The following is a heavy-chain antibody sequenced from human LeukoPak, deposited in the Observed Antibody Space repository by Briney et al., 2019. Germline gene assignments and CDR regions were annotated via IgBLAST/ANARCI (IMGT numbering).Heavy chain of an antibody. CDR2: IGGRGDTT. CDR1: GFILSSYA. Sequence: GSLSLPCAASGFILSSYAMRWVRPAPGKGLEWVALIGGRGDTTYYAGSVKGRVTISRNNSKNTLYLQMNSLRDEDTALYYCAKRALGSFYYFDYWGQGALVTVSS. J-gene: IGHJ4*02. V-gene: IGHV3-23*01. CDR3: AKRALGSFYYFDY.